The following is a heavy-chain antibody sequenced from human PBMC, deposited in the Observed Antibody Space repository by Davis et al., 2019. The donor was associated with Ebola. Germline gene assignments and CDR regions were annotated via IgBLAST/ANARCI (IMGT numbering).Heavy chain of an antibody. V-gene: IGHV3-15*01. J-gene: IGHJ4*02. CDR2: VKSKTDGGTT. CDR1: AFTFNNAW. Sequence: GGSLRLSCVVSAFTFNNAWKSWVRQAPGKGLEWVGHVKSKTDGGTTDYTAPVKGRFTISRDNAKNSLYLQMNSLRAEDTAVYYWARQLTYYEDSSIDYWGQGTLVTVSS. D-gene: IGHD3-22*01. CDR3: ARQLTYYEDSSIDY.